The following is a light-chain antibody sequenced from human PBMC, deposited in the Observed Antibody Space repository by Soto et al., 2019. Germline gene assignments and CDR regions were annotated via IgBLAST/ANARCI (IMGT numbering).Light chain of an antibody. J-gene: IGKJ2*01. CDR3: QQYGSSQYT. V-gene: IGKV3-20*01. Sequence: EIVLTQSPGTLSLSPGERATLSCRTSQSVSSSHLAWYQQKPGQAPRLLIYGASSRATGIPDRFSGSGSGTDLTVTISRLEPEDFAMYYCQQYGSSQYTFGQGTKVEIK. CDR2: GAS. CDR1: QSVSSSH.